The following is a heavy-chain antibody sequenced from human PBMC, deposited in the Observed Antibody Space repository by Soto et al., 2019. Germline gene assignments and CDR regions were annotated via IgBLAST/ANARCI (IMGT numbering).Heavy chain of an antibody. CDR2: IWYDGSNK. CDR3: ARDREYYYYMDV. Sequence: GGSLRLSCAASGFTFSSYGMHWVRQAPGKGLEWVAVIWYDGSNKYYADSVKGRFTISRDNSKNTLYLQMNSLRAEDTAVYYCARDREYYYYMDVWGKGTTVTVSS. V-gene: IGHV3-33*01. J-gene: IGHJ6*03. CDR1: GFTFSSYG.